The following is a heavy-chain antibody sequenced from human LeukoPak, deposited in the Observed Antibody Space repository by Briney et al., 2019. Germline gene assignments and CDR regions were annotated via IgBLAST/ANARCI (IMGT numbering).Heavy chain of an antibody. V-gene: IGHV3-9*01. D-gene: IGHD2-21*02. J-gene: IGHJ4*02. CDR1: GFTFDDYA. Sequence: GGSLRLSCAASGFTFDDYAMHWVRHAPGKGLEWVSGISWNSGSIGYADSVKGRFTISRDNAKNSLYLQMNSLRAEDTALYYCAKDIAMVVTGRAHPFDYWGQGTLVTVSS. CDR2: ISWNSGSI. CDR3: AKDIAMVVTGRAHPFDY.